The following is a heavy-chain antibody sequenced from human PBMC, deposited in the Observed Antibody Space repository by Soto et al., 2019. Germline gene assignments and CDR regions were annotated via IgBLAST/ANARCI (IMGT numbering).Heavy chain of an antibody. V-gene: IGHV4-39*01. CDR2: IYYSGST. J-gene: IGHJ6*02. CDR1: GGSISSSSYY. Sequence: PSETLSLTCTVSGGSISSSSYYWGWIRQPPGKGLEWIGSIYYSGSTYYNPSLKSRVTISVDTSKNQFSPKLSSVTAADTAVYYCASLGPDYDSSGDYYYYGMDVWGQGTTVTVSS. CDR3: ASLGPDYDSSGDYYYYGMDV. D-gene: IGHD3-22*01.